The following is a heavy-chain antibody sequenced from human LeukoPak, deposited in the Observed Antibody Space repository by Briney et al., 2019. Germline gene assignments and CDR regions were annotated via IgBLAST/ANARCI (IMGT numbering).Heavy chain of an antibody. V-gene: IGHV3-30*04. Sequence: GGSLRLSCAAPGFTFNSYAMHWVRQAPGKGLEWVAVISFDGTNKYYADSVKGRFTISRDNSKNTLYLQMNSLRAEDAAVYYCARDPPWDRHAFDIWGQGTMVTVSS. CDR2: ISFDGTNK. CDR3: ARDPPWDRHAFDI. CDR1: GFTFNSYA. D-gene: IGHD1-26*01. J-gene: IGHJ3*02.